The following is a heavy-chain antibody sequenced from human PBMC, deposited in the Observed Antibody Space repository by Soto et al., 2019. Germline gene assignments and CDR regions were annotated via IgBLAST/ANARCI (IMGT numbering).Heavy chain of an antibody. D-gene: IGHD3-10*01. Sequence: GASVKVSCKASGGTFSSYAISWVRQAPGQGLEWMGGIIPIFGTANYAQKFQGRVTITADESTSTAYMELSSLRSEDTAVYYCATVYGSGSYYGAHNWFDPWGQGTLVTVSS. CDR1: GGTFSSYA. CDR3: ATVYGSGSYYGAHNWFDP. CDR2: IIPIFGTA. J-gene: IGHJ5*02. V-gene: IGHV1-69*13.